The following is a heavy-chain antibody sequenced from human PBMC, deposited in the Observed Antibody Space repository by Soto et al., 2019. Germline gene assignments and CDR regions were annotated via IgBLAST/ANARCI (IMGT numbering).Heavy chain of an antibody. D-gene: IGHD2-2*01. Sequence: SETLSLTCTVSGVSISSGGYYWIWIRQHPGKGLEWIGYIYYSGSTYYNPSLKSRVTISVDTSKNQFSLKLSSVTAADTAVYYCARDRDCSSPSCAAGMDVWGQGTTVTVSS. CDR2: IYYSGST. CDR1: GVSISSGGYY. V-gene: IGHV4-31*03. CDR3: ARDRDCSSPSCAAGMDV. J-gene: IGHJ6*02.